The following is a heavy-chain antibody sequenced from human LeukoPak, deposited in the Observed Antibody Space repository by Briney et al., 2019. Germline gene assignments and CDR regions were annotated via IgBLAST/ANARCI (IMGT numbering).Heavy chain of an antibody. Sequence: GGSLRLSCAASGFTVSSNYMSWVRQAPGKGLEWVSVIYSGGSTYYADSVKGRFTISRDNSKNTVYLQMNSLRGEDTAVYYCAKRRAGTESIDYWGQGTLVTVSS. J-gene: IGHJ4*02. D-gene: IGHD6-13*01. CDR1: GFTVSSNY. CDR2: IYSGGST. V-gene: IGHV3-53*05. CDR3: AKRRAGTESIDY.